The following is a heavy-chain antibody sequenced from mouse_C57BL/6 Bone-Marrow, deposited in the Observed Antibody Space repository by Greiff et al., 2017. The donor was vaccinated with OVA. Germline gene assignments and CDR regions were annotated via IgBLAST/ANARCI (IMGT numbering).Heavy chain of an antibody. V-gene: IGHV14-2*01. CDR2: IDPEDGET. D-gene: IGHD2-3*01. CDR1: GFNINDYY. CDR3: ARYDGYYAWFAY. Sequence: EVQLQQSGAELVKPGASVKLSCTASGFNINDYYMHWVKQRTEQGLEWIGRIDPEDGETNYDPKFQGKATITADTSSNTAYLQLSSLTSEDTAVYYGARYDGYYAWFAYWGEGTLVTVSA. J-gene: IGHJ3*01.